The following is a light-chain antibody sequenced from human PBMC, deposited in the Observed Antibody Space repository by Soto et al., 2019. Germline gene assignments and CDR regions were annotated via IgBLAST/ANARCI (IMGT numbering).Light chain of an antibody. CDR2: STN. CDR3: LLYYGGAQHWA. V-gene: IGLV7-43*01. J-gene: IGLJ3*02. Sequence: QTVVTQEPSLTVSPGETVTLTCASSTGAATSNYYPNWFQQKPGQAPRPLIYSTNNKYSWTPAQFSGSLLGGKAALTLSGVQPEDEAEYYCLLYYGGAQHWAFGGGTKLTVL. CDR1: TGAATSNYY.